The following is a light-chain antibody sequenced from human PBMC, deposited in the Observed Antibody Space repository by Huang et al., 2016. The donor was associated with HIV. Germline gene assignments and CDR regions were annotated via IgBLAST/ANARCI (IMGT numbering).Light chain of an antibody. CDR3: QQRSAWPLT. CDR1: QSVRSY. CDR2: EAS. J-gene: IGKJ4*01. V-gene: IGKV3-11*01. Sequence: EIVLTQSPATLSLSPGERATLSCRASQSVRSYLAWYQQKPGQAPRLLIYEASNKATGIPARCSGSGSGTDFTLTISNLQSEDFAVYYCQQRSAWPLTFGGGTKVEI.